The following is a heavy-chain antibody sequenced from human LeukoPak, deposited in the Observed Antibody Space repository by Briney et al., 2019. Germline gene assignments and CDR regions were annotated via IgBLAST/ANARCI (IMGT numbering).Heavy chain of an antibody. Sequence: GGSLRLSCEATGFTFSNYWMAWVRQAPGKGLEWVANIKEDGSDKNYVESMKGRFTISRDNAKNSLYLQMNSLRVEDTAVYYCARDAGYGYDRFDYWGQGTQVTVSS. CDR1: GFTFSNYW. D-gene: IGHD5-18*01. CDR2: IKEDGSDK. V-gene: IGHV3-7*01. J-gene: IGHJ4*02. CDR3: ARDAGYGYDRFDY.